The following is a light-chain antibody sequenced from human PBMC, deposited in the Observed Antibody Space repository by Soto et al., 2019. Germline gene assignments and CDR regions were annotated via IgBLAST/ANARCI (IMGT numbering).Light chain of an antibody. CDR1: QSVSSH. J-gene: IGKJ5*01. Sequence: EQVMTRSPATVSVSSGERATLSCRASQSVSSHLAWYQQQPVQSPKLHTYGPSSRATGTPARLSGGGSGTEVTLTLSSLQSEDFAVYYCQNYNNCPPVTFGQATRLES. CDR3: QNYNNCPPVT. CDR2: GPS. V-gene: IGKV3-15*01.